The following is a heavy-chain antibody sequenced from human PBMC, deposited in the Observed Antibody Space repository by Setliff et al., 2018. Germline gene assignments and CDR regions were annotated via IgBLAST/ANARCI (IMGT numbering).Heavy chain of an antibody. J-gene: IGHJ3*01. Sequence: ASVKVSCKASGYTLTGHYIHWVRQAPGQGLEWMGWINPRTGVTNYAQKFKGRVTMTRDTSITTVYMDLSSLKSDDTAVYFCARFGGSCSSSSCYASDLWGQGTMVTVSS. CDR1: GYTLTGHY. CDR2: INPRTGVT. V-gene: IGHV1-2*02. D-gene: IGHD2-2*01. CDR3: ARFGGSCSSSSCYASDL.